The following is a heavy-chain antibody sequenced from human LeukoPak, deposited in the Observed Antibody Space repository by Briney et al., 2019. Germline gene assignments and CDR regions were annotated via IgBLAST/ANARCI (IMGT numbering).Heavy chain of an antibody. V-gene: IGHV3-48*03. CDR3: ARERGSGYYYFDY. CDR1: GFTFSSYE. CDR2: ISSSGSTI. D-gene: IGHD5-12*01. J-gene: IGHJ4*02. Sequence: GGSLRLSCAASGFTFSSYEMNWVRQAPGKGLEWVSYISSSGSTIYYADSVKGRFTISRDNAKKLLYLQMNSLRAEDTAVYYCARERGSGYYYFDYWGQGTLVTVSS.